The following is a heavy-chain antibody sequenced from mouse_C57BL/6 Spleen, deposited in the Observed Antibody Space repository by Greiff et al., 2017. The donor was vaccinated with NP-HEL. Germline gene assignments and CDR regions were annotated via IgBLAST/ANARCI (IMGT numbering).Heavy chain of an antibody. CDR2: ISDGGSYT. CDR3: ERDARFYYDYDGFDY. V-gene: IGHV5-4*01. J-gene: IGHJ2*01. Sequence: EVLLVESGGGLVKPGGSLKLSCAASGFTFSSYAMSWVRQTPEKRLEWVATISDGGSYTYYPDNVKGRFTISRDNANNNLYLQISHLTSEDTAMSYCERDARFYYDYDGFDYWGQGTTLTVSS. CDR1: GFTFSSYA. D-gene: IGHD2-4*01.